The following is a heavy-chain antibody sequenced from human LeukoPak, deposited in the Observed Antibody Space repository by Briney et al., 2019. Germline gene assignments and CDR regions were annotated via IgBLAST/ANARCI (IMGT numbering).Heavy chain of an antibody. D-gene: IGHD2-21*02. CDR3: AKDLVAYCGGDCYSALDY. Sequence: GGSLRLSCAASGFTFSSYAMSWVRQAPGKGLEWVSAINGSGGSTYYADSVKGRFTISRDNSKNTLYLQMNSLRAEDTAVYYCAKDLVAYCGGDCYSALDYWGQGTLVTVSS. V-gene: IGHV3-23*01. J-gene: IGHJ4*02. CDR2: INGSGGST. CDR1: GFTFSSYA.